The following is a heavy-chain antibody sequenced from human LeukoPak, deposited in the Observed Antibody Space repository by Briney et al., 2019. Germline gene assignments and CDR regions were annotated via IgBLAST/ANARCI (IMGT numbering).Heavy chain of an antibody. J-gene: IGHJ6*02. V-gene: IGHV3-30*18. CDR1: GFTFSSYG. D-gene: IGHD1-1*01. CDR3: AKDHPGYHYGMDV. Sequence: GGSLRLSCAASGFTFSSYGMHWVRQAPGKGLEWVAVISYDGSNKYYADSVKGRFTISRDNSKNTLYLQMNSLRAEDTAVYYCAKDHPGYHYGMDVWGQGTTVTVPS. CDR2: ISYDGSNK.